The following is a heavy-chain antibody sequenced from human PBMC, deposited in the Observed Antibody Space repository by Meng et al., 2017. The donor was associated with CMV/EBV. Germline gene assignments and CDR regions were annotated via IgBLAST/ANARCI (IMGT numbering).Heavy chain of an antibody. J-gene: IGHJ2*01. D-gene: IGHD5-18*01. CDR2: ISYDGSNK. Sequence: TFSSVGFHWVRQAPGQGLEWVAVISYDGSNKYYADSVKGRFTTSRDNSKNTLYLQMNSLRAEDTAVYYCAKDLIRGYSYGSFWYFDLWGRGTLVTVSS. CDR3: AKDLIRGYSYGSFWYFDL. CDR1: TFSSVG. V-gene: IGHV3-30*18.